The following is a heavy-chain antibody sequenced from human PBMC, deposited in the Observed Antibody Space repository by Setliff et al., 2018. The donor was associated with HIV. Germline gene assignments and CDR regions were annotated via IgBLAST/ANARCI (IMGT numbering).Heavy chain of an antibody. CDR3: AKVRGYSGYDRRSGRWFDP. CDR2: ISGSGGST. D-gene: IGHD5-12*01. V-gene: IGHV3-23*01. CDR1: GFTFSSYA. Sequence: GGSLRLSCAASGFTFSSYAMSWVRQAPGKGLEWVSAISGSGGSTYYADSVKGRFTISRDNSKNTLYLQMNSLRAEDTAVYYCAKVRGYSGYDRRSGRWFDPWGQGTLVTVSS. J-gene: IGHJ5*02.